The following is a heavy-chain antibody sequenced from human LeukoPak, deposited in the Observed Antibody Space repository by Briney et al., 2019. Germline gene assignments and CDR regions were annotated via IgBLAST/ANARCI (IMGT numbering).Heavy chain of an antibody. CDR3: ARKSSFDY. Sequence: GGSLRLSCAASGFTFNIYAMSWVRQAPGKGLEWVSAISGSGGSTYYADSVKGRFTISRDNSKNTLYLQMNSQRAEDTAVYYCARKSSFDYWGQGTLVTVSS. V-gene: IGHV3-23*01. CDR1: GFTFNIYA. J-gene: IGHJ4*02. CDR2: ISGSGGST. D-gene: IGHD6-6*01.